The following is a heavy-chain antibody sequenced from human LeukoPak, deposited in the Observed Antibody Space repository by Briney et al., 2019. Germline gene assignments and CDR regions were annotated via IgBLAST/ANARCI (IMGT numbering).Heavy chain of an antibody. Sequence: PSGTLSLTCAVSGGSISSSNWWSWVRQPPGEGLEWIGESYHSGSTYYNPSLKSRVTISVDKSKNQFSLKLSSVTAADTAVYYCARNRSPDYYGSGSYPIDYWGQGTLLTVSS. CDR2: SYHSGST. CDR1: GGSISSSNW. D-gene: IGHD3-10*01. CDR3: ARNRSPDYYGSGSYPIDY. J-gene: IGHJ4*02. V-gene: IGHV4-4*02.